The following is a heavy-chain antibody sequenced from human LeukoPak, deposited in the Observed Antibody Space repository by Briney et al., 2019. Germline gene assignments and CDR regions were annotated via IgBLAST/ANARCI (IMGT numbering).Heavy chain of an antibody. D-gene: IGHD3-22*01. CDR2: INHSGST. V-gene: IGHV4-34*01. CDR1: GGSFSGYY. Sequence: SETLSLTCAVYGGSFSGYYWSWIRQPPGKGLEWIGEINHSGSTNYNPSLKSRVTISVDTSKNQFSLKLSSVTAADTAVYYCARRGGHRDSSGYYSPYYYYGMDVWGQGTTVTVSS. CDR3: ARRGGHRDSSGYYSPYYYYGMDV. J-gene: IGHJ6*02.